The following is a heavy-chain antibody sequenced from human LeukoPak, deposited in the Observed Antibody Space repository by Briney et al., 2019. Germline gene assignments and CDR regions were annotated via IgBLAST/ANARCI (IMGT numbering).Heavy chain of an antibody. Sequence: SETLSLTCTVSGGSISSYYWSWIRQPPGKGLEWIGYIYYSGSTNYNPSLTSRVTISVDTSKNQFSLKLSSVTAADTAVYYCARDQTTMVRGVRLRTGWFDPWGQGTLVTVSS. D-gene: IGHD3-10*01. CDR1: GGSISSYY. V-gene: IGHV4-59*01. J-gene: IGHJ5*02. CDR2: IYYSGST. CDR3: ARDQTTMVRGVRLRTGWFDP.